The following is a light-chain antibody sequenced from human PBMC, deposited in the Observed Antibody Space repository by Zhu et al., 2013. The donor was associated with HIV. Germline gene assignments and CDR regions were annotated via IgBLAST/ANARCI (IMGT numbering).Light chain of an antibody. J-gene: IGKJ5*01. CDR3: QQYEDSPIT. Sequence: EIVLTQSPGTLSLSPGERATLSCRASQSVSSSYLAWYQQKPGQAPRLLIYGASTRATGIPARFSGSGSGTEFTLTINRLQPEDFAIYYCQQYEDSPITFGQGTRLEMK. CDR2: GAS. V-gene: IGKV3-20*01. CDR1: QSVSSSY.